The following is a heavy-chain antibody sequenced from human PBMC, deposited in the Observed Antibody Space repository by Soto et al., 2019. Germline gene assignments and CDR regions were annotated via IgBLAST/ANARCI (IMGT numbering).Heavy chain of an antibody. V-gene: IGHV3-23*01. CDR1: GFTFSNYA. Sequence: EVQLLESGGGLVQPGGSLRLSCAASGFTFSNYAMSWVRQAPGKGLEWVSAISGSGGSTYYADSVKGRFTISRDSSKNTLYLQMNSLRAEDTAVYYCAKERGESSPRYYYYYMDVWGKGTTVTVSS. CDR2: ISGSGGST. D-gene: IGHD3-16*01. CDR3: AKERGESSPRYYYYYMDV. J-gene: IGHJ6*03.